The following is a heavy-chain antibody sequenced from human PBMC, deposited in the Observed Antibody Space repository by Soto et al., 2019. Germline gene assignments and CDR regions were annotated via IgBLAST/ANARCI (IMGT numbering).Heavy chain of an antibody. Sequence: ASVKVSCKASGYTFTSYAMHWVRQAPGQRLEWMGWINAGNGNTKYSQKFQGRVTITRDTSASTAYMELSSLRSEDTAVYYCAKAIAARPVDAFDIWGQGTMVTVSS. D-gene: IGHD6-6*01. CDR3: AKAIAARPVDAFDI. CDR2: INAGNGNT. CDR1: GYTFTSYA. V-gene: IGHV1-3*01. J-gene: IGHJ3*02.